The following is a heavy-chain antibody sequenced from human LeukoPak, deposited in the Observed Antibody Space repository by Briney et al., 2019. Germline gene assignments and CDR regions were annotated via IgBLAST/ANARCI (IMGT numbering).Heavy chain of an antibody. V-gene: IGHV3-15*01. Sequence: GGSLRLSCAGSGFPFSKAWMSWVRQAPGEGLEWLGHFKSKTDGGATEYAAPVKGRFSLSRDESKNTLYLQMNSLKIEDTAVYYCTSDRGIAARPLFDLWGQGTLVTVSS. J-gene: IGHJ4*02. CDR1: GFPFSKAW. CDR2: FKSKTDGGAT. D-gene: IGHD6-6*01. CDR3: TSDRGIAARPLFDL.